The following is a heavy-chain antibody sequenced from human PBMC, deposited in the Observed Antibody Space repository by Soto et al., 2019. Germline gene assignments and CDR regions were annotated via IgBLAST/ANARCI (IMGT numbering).Heavy chain of an antibody. CDR1: GGSFSGYY. D-gene: IGHD3-16*01. Sequence: QVQLQQWGAGLLKPSETLSLTCAVYGGSFSGYYWSWIRQPPGKGLEWIGEINHSGSTKYNPSLKSRVTISVDTSKNQFSLKLSSVTAADTAVYYCARAPTLNMITFGTSPFDIWGQGTMVTVSS. J-gene: IGHJ3*02. CDR3: ARAPTLNMITFGTSPFDI. V-gene: IGHV4-34*01. CDR2: INHSGST.